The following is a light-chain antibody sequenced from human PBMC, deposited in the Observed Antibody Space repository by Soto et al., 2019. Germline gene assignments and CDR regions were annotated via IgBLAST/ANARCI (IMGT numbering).Light chain of an antibody. V-gene: IGKV1-39*01. CDR1: QSISSY. CDR2: AAS. J-gene: IGKJ3*01. CDR3: QQSYTTLFT. Sequence: DIQMTQSPSSLSASVGDRVTITCRASQSISSYLNWYQQKPGKVPNLLIYAASSLQSGVPSRFSGSGSGTDFTLTISSLQPEDFATYYCQQSYTTLFTFGPGTKVDIK.